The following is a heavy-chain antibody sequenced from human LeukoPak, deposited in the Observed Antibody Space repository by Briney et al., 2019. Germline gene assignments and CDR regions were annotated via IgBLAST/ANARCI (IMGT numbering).Heavy chain of an antibody. CDR1: GYNFPGYD. CDR2: INPNNGDK. Sequence: ASVKVSRKASGYNFPGYDIHWVRQAPGQGSELMGRINPNNGDKNYAQKFQGRVTMTRDTAVSKAFMELSTLKSDDAAVYYCARGIPSFSLFGMVIYWGQGTLLSVSS. CDR3: ARGIPSFSLFGMVIY. V-gene: IGHV1-2*02. J-gene: IGHJ4*02. D-gene: IGHD3-3*01.